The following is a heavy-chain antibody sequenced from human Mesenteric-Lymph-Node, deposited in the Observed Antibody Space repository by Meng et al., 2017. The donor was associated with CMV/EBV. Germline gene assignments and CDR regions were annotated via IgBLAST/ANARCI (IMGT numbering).Heavy chain of an antibody. CDR1: GFTFSSYA. J-gene: IGHJ6*02. CDR3: ARELPGIIHTMDV. CDR2: ISYDGSNK. Sequence: LSLTCAASGFTFSSYAMHWVRQAPGKGLEWVAVISYDGSNKYYADSVKGRFTISRDNSKNMLYLEMNSLRTEDTAVYYCARELPGIIHTMDVWGQGTTVTVSS. D-gene: IGHD3-3*01. V-gene: IGHV3-30-3*01.